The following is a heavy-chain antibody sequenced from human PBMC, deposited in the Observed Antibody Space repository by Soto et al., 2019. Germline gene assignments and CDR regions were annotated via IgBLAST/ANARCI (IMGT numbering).Heavy chain of an antibody. V-gene: IGHV4-30-2*01. D-gene: IGHD5-18*01. CDR1: GGSISNAAYS. Sequence: QLQLQESGSGLVKPSHTLSLTCTVSGGSISNAAYSWSWIRQPPGKGLEWIGYIYPSGMPFYNPSLRSRVTISIDRSNDQFSLNLKSVTAAETAVYYCDRERGGYGLFDSWGQGTLVTVSS. CDR2: IYPSGMP. CDR3: DRERGGYGLFDS. J-gene: IGHJ4*02.